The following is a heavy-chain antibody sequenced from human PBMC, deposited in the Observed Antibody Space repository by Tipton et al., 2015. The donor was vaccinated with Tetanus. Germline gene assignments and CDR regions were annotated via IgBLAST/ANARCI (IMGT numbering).Heavy chain of an antibody. D-gene: IGHD3-22*01. CDR2: IIPIFGTA. V-gene: IGHV1-69*06. Sequence: QSGAEVKKPGESLKISCKGSGYSFTSYWIGWVRQMPGKGLEWMGGIIPIFGTANYAQKFQGRVTITADKSTSTAYMELSSLRSEDTAVYYCARDNYYDSSGYYYNWFDPWGQGTLVTVSS. J-gene: IGHJ5*02. CDR3: ARDNYYDSSGYYYNWFDP. CDR1: GYSFTSYW.